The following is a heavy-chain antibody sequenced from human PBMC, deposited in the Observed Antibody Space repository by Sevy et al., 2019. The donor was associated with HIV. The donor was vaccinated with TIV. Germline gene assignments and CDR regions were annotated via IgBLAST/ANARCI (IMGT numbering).Heavy chain of an antibody. J-gene: IGHJ1*01. CDR3: TTPTYYYDRGGYYYTY. V-gene: IGHV3-15*01. Sequence: GGCLRLSCAASGFILSNARMTWVRQAPGKGPEWVGRIKSKTDGGTTDYAAPVKGRFTISIDDSRNTLFLQMNSLKTEDTAVYYCTTPTYYYDRGGYYYTYWGQGTLVTVSS. D-gene: IGHD3-22*01. CDR1: GFILSNAR. CDR2: IKSKTDGGTT.